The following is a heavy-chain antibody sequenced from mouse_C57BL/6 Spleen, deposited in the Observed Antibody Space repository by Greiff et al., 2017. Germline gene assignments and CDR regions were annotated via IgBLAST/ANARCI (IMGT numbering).Heavy chain of an antibody. V-gene: IGHV5-4*03. Sequence: EVMLVESGGGLVKPGGSLKLSCAASGFTFSSYAMSWVRQTPEKRLEWVATISDGGSYTYYPDNVKGRFTISRDNAKNNPYLQISHLKSEDTAMYYCARGRGTHFGYWGQGTPLTVSS. CDR3: ARGRGTHFGY. CDR2: ISDGGSYT. D-gene: IGHD3-3*01. CDR1: GFTFSSYA. J-gene: IGHJ2*01.